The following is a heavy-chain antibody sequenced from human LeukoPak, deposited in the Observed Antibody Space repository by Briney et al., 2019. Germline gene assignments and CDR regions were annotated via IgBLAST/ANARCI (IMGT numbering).Heavy chain of an antibody. CDR3: AKETSTPYYFDY. V-gene: IGHV3-23*01. Sequence: GGSLRLSCAASGFTFSTYAMSWVRQAPGKGLEWVSTISDSGANTYYADSVKGRFTISRVNSKNTLYLQMNSLRAEDTAVYYCAKETSTPYYFDYWGQGTLVTVSS. D-gene: IGHD1-1*01. CDR2: ISDSGANT. J-gene: IGHJ4*02. CDR1: GFTFSTYA.